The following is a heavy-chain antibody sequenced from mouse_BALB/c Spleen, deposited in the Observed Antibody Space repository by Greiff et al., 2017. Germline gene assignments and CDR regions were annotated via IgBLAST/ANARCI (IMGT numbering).Heavy chain of an antibody. CDR3: ARDGGGPDY. Sequence: EVMLVESGGGLVKPGGSLKLSCAASGFTFSSYAMSWVRQSPEKRLEWVATISDGGSYTYYPDSVKGRFTISRDNAKNNLYLQMSSLKSEDTAMYYCARDGGGPDYWGQGTTLTVSS. V-gene: IGHV5-4*01. J-gene: IGHJ2*01. CDR1: GFTFSSYA. CDR2: ISDGGSYT.